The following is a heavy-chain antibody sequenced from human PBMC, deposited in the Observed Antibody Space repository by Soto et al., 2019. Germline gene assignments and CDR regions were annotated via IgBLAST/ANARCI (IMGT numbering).Heavy chain of an antibody. CDR2: INAGNGNT. CDR3: ARGIVGATAYDY. CDR1: GYTFTNYA. Sequence: ASVKVSCKASGYTFTNYAMHWVRQAPGQRLEWMGWINAGNGNTKYSQKFQGRVTITRDTSASTAYMELSSLRFEDTAMYYCARGIVGATAYDYWGQGTLVTVSS. V-gene: IGHV1-3*01. J-gene: IGHJ4*02. D-gene: IGHD1-26*01.